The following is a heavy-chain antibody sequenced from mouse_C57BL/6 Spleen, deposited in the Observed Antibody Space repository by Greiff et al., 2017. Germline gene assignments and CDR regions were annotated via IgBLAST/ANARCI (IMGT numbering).Heavy chain of an antibody. D-gene: IGHD2-4*01. CDR1: GYTFTSYW. J-gene: IGHJ2*01. CDR2: INPSSGYT. Sequence: QVQLQESGAELAKPGASVKLSCKASGYTFTSYWMHWVKQRPGQGLEWIGYINPSSGYTKYNQKFKDKATLAADKSSRTAYMQLSSLTYEDSAVSYCCYDYDAYYFDYWGQGTTLTVSS. CDR3: CYDYDAYYFDY. V-gene: IGHV1-7*01.